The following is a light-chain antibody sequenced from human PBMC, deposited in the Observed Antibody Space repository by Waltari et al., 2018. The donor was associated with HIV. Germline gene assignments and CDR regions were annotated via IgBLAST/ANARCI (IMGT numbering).Light chain of an antibody. CDR1: QSVSSS. CDR2: DAS. V-gene: IGKV3-11*01. J-gene: IGKJ2*01. Sequence: DIVLTQSPVPLSLSPGERATLSCRASQSVSSSLAWYQQKPGQAPRLLIYDASNRATGIPARSSGTGSGTDFTLTISSLEPEDFAVYYCHQRSNWPRTFGQGTKLEIK. CDR3: HQRSNWPRT.